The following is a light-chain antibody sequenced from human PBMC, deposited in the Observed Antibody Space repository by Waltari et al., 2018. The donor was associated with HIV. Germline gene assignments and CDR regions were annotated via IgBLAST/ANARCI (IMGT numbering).Light chain of an antibody. J-gene: IGKJ2*03. CDR3: QQSYGTPS. CDR2: GAP. Sequence: DIHLTQSPPSLIGREDDKVVITCRASQNIKTFLNWYQHKSGRAPKLLISGAPTPNSGVPSRFTGSGSGTLFTLTINSLHPEDSATYYCQQSYGTPSVGQGTNLEIK. CDR1: QNIKTF. V-gene: IGKV1-39*01.